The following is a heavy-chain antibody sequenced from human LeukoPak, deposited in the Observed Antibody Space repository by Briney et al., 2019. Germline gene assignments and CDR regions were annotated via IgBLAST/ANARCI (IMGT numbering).Heavy chain of an antibody. V-gene: IGHV4-34*01. Sequence: SETLSLTCAVYGGSFSGYYWSWIRQPPGKGLEWIGEINHSGSTNYNPSLKSRVTISVDTSKNQFSLNVRSVTAADTAVYYCARQGGTSGYDYPYFDYWGQGILVTVSS. D-gene: IGHD5-12*01. CDR3: ARQGGTSGYDYPYFDY. J-gene: IGHJ4*02. CDR1: GGSFSGYY. CDR2: INHSGST.